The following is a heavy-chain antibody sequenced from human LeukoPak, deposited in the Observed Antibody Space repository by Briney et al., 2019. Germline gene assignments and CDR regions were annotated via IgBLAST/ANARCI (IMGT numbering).Heavy chain of an antibody. Sequence: SQTLSLTCAMSLDCVSSHSAAWNWIRQSPSRGLEWLGRTYYKSKWYNDYAVSVKSRITINPDTSKNQFSLQLNSVTPEDTAVYSCARDYVGGSGWCWRVEYYFAYWGQGTLVTVSS. CDR3: ARDYVGGSGWCWRVEYYFAY. V-gene: IGHV6-1*01. D-gene: IGHD6-19*01. CDR2: TYYKSKWYN. J-gene: IGHJ4*02. CDR1: LDCVSSHSAA.